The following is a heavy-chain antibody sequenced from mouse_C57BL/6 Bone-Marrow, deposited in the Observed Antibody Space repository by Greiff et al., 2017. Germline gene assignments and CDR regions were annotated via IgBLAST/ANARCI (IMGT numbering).Heavy chain of an antibody. V-gene: IGHV10-1*01. CDR3: VRREEGGVGRKSYAMDY. Sequence: EVQGVESGGGLVQPKGSLKLSCAASGFSFNTYAMNWVRQAPGKGLEWVARIRSKSNNYATYYADSVKDRFTISRDDSDSMLYLQMNNLKTEITAMYYCVRREEGGVGRKSYAMDYWGQGTSVTVSS. J-gene: IGHJ4*01. CDR1: GFSFNTYA. D-gene: IGHD4-1*01. CDR2: IRSKSNNYAT.